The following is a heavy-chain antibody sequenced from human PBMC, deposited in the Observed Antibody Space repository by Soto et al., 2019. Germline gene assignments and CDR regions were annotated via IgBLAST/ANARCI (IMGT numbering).Heavy chain of an antibody. D-gene: IGHD3-22*01. V-gene: IGHV1-46*01. CDR3: ARDPLTPMIVDPAGWFGP. CDR1: GYTFTSYY. J-gene: IGHJ5*02. CDR2: INPSGGST. Sequence: QVQLVQSGAEVKKPGASVKVSCKASGYTFTSYYMHWVRQAPGQGLEWMGIINPSGGSTSYAQKFQGRVTMTRDTSTSTVYMELSSLRSEDTAVYYCARDPLTPMIVDPAGWFGPWGQGTLVTVSS.